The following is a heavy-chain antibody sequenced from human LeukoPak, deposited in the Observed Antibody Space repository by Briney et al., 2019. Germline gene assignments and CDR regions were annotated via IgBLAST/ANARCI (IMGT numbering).Heavy chain of an antibody. CDR2: IYYSGST. V-gene: IGHV4-59*08. CDR3: ARQDPYYDILTGYFGDAFDI. D-gene: IGHD3-9*01. J-gene: IGHJ3*02. CDR1: GGSISSYY. Sequence: SETLSLTCTVSGGSISSYYWSWIRQPPGKGLEWIGYIYYSGSTNYNPSLKSRVTISVDTSKNQFSLKLSSVTAADTAVYYCARQDPYYDILTGYFGDAFDIWGQGTMVTVSS.